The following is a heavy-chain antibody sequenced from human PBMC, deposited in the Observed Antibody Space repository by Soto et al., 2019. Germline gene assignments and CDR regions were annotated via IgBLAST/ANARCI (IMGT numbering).Heavy chain of an antibody. J-gene: IGHJ4*02. Sequence: GSLRLSCAASGFAFSSYWMSWVRQAPGKGLEWVANIKEDGSEKYYVDSVKGRFTISRDNAKNSLYLQMSSLRAEDTAVYYCVNWIRTSEVAPGYWSQGTLVTVSS. CDR1: GFAFSSYW. D-gene: IGHD2-2*03. V-gene: IGHV3-7*01. CDR3: VNWIRTSEVAPGY. CDR2: IKEDGSEK.